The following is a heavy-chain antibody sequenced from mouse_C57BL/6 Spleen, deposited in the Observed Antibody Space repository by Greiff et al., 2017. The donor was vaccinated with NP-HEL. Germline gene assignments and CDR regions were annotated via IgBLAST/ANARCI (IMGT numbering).Heavy chain of an antibody. Sequence: EVHLVESGGGLVKPGGSLKLSCAASGFTFSDYGMHWVRQAPEKGLEWVAYISSGSSTIYYADTVKGRFTISRDNAKNTLFLQMTSLRSEDTAMYYCARNTGDYVHYFDYWGQGTTLTVSS. V-gene: IGHV5-17*01. CDR3: ARNTGDYVHYFDY. D-gene: IGHD2-4*01. CDR1: GFTFSDYG. J-gene: IGHJ2*01. CDR2: ISSGSSTI.